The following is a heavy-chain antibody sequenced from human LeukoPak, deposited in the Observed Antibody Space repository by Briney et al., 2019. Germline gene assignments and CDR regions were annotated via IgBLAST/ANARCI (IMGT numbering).Heavy chain of an antibody. CDR1: GFTFSDYY. Sequence: GGSLRLSCAASGFTFSDYYMSWIRQAPGKGLEWVSYISSSGSTIYYADSVKGRFTISRDNAKSSLYLQMNSLRAEDTAVYYCAIPGVAAAGTPLGAFDIWGQGTMVTVSS. D-gene: IGHD6-13*01. V-gene: IGHV3-11*01. J-gene: IGHJ3*02. CDR3: AIPGVAAAGTPLGAFDI. CDR2: ISSSGSTI.